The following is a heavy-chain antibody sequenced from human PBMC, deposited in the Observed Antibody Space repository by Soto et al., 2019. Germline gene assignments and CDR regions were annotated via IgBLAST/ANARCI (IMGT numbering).Heavy chain of an antibody. CDR3: ARDGTHSIASASHSLTLGFDY. V-gene: IGHV3-33*01. J-gene: IGHJ4*02. Sequence: PGGSLRLSCAASGFTFSSYGMHWVRQAPRKGLEWVAVIWYDGSNKYYADSVKGRFTISRDNSKNTLYLQMNSRRAEDTAVYYWARDGTHSIASASHSLTLGFDYWGQGTLVTVSS. CDR1: GFTFSSYG. CDR2: IWYDGSNK. D-gene: IGHD6-13*01.